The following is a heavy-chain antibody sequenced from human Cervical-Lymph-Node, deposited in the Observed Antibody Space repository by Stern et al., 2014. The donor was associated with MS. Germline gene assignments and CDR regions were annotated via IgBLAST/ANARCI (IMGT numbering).Heavy chain of an antibody. CDR3: ARGTTMVSFYYGMDV. J-gene: IGHJ6*02. CDR2: ISSNGGST. D-gene: IGHD5-18*01. CDR1: GFTFSDYA. V-gene: IGHV3-64*01. Sequence: VQSGGSLRLSCVASGFTFSDYAMYWVRQAPGKGLEHISSISSNGGSTYYANSVRGRFTISRDKSKNTLYLQMGSLRAEDMALYYCARGTTMVSFYYGMDVWGQGTTVIVSS.